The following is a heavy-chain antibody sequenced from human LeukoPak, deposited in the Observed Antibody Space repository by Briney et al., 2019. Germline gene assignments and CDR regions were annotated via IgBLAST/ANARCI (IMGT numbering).Heavy chain of an antibody. Sequence: SETQTLTCTVSNGSLSPYYWSWIRRPAGKGLEWIGRVSTSGSTNYNPSLKSRVTISVDTSKNQFSLKLTSVTAADTAVYYCARCDYGLRCNWFDPWGQGTLVTVSS. CDR3: ARCDYGLRCNWFDP. D-gene: IGHD4-17*01. J-gene: IGHJ5*02. V-gene: IGHV4-4*07. CDR2: VSTSGST. CDR1: NGSLSPYY.